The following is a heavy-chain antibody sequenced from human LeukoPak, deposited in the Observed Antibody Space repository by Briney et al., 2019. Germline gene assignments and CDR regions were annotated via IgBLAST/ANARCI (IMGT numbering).Heavy chain of an antibody. CDR2: IKQDGSEK. D-gene: IGHD3-10*01. J-gene: IGHJ3*02. CDR1: GGSISSSSYY. V-gene: IGHV3-7*01. Sequence: ETLSLTCTVSGGSISSSSYYWGWIRQPPGKGLEWVANIKQDGSEKYYVDSVKGRFTISRDNAKNSLYLQMNSLRAEDTAVYYCARDGVWSGAFDIWGQGTMVTVSS. CDR3: ARDGVWSGAFDI.